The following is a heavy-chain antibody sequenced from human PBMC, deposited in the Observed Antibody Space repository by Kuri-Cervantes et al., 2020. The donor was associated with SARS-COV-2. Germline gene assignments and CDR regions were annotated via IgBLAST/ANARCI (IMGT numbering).Heavy chain of an antibody. D-gene: IGHD2-2*01. CDR1: GGSISSYY. V-gene: IGHV4-59*01. CDR2: IYYSGST. J-gene: IGHJ6*02. CDR3: ARDRPAYYYYYYGMDV. Sequence: ESLKISCTVSGGSISSYYWSWIRQPPGKGLEWIGYIYYSGSTNYNPSLKSRVAISVDTSKNQFSLKLSSVTAADTAVYYCARDRPAYYYYYYGMDVWGQGTTVTVSS.